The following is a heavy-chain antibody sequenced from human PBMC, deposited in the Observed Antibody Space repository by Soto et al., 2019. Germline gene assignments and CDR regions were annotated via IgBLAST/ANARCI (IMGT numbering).Heavy chain of an antibody. CDR2: ISTYNGKT. D-gene: IGHD1-26*01. V-gene: IGHV1-18*01. Sequence: QLQLVQSGGEVKTPGASVKVSCTTSGYTFTSHGISWVRQAPGQGLEWMGCISTYNGKTDYAQKFQGRVTMTADTRTSTVYMEVRSLRSDETAVYYCARLLTEGATYREDAFDMWGKGTKVTVSS. J-gene: IGHJ3*02. CDR3: ARLLTEGATYREDAFDM. CDR1: GYTFTSHG.